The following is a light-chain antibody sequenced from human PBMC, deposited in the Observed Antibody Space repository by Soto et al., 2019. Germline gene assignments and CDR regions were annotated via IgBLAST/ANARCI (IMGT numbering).Light chain of an antibody. V-gene: IGLV1-44*01. J-gene: IGLJ2*01. Sequence: QSVLTQSPSASGSSGRKVSISCSGSSSNIGSNTVNWYQLVPGTAPKLLIYSNDQRPSAVPGRFSGSKSGTSASLTISGLQSEDEADYYCSTWDDSLNNVIFGGGTKLTVL. CDR3: STWDDSLNNVI. CDR1: SSNIGSNT. CDR2: SND.